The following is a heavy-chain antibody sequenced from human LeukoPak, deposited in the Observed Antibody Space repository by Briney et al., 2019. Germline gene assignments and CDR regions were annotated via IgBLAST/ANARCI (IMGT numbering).Heavy chain of an antibody. CDR2: MNPNSGDT. Sequence: GASVKVSFRPSGYSFTADNIHWVRQAPGQGLERMGWMNPNSGDTNYAQNFQGRVTMTRDTSISTAYMELSSLRSDDTAVYFYLRGGGRSYCDYWGQGTPVTVSS. V-gene: IGHV1-2*02. CDR1: GYSFTADN. CDR3: LRGGGRSYCDY. D-gene: IGHD2-15*01. J-gene: IGHJ4*02.